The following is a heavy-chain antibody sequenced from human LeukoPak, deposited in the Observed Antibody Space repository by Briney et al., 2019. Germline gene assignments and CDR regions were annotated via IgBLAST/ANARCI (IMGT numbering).Heavy chain of an antibody. CDR3: ARRQHYYDSSGYYLGWIDP. CDR1: GYSFTSYW. CDR2: IYPGDSDT. J-gene: IGHJ5*02. V-gene: IGHV5-51*01. Sequence: GESLKISCKGSGYSFTSYWIGWVRQMPGKGLEWMGIIYPGDSDTRYSPSFQGQVTISADKSISTAYLQWSSLKASDTAMYYCARRQHYYDSSGYYLGWIDPWGQGTLVTVSS. D-gene: IGHD3-22*01.